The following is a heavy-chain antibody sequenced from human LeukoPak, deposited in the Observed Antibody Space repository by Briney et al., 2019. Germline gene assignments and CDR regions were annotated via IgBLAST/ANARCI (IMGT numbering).Heavy chain of an antibody. CDR3: AREVGTLDY. CDR1: GFTFSTFA. Sequence: GGSLRLSCAASGFTFSTFAVSWVRQAPGKGLEWVSIISDNGDSTYYADSVKGRFTTSRDNSKNTLYLQMNSLRAEDTAVYYCAREVGTLDYWGQGTLVTVSS. V-gene: IGHV3-23*01. CDR2: ISDNGDST. J-gene: IGHJ4*02. D-gene: IGHD4-23*01.